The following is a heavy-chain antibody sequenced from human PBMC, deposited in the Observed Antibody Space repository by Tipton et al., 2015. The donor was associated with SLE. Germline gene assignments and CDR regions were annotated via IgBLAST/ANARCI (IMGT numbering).Heavy chain of an antibody. D-gene: IGHD3-10*01. J-gene: IGHJ6*04. CDR2: IYYFGNT. V-gene: IGHV4-59*08. CDR3: ARFGDEYYYYAMDV. CDR1: GGSINGYY. Sequence: TLSLTCTISGGSINGYYWSWVRQPPGKGLEWIGYIYYFGNTDYNPSLKSRVAISLHTSANQFSLKLSSVTAADTAVYYCARFGDEYYYYAMDVWGKGTTVTVSS.